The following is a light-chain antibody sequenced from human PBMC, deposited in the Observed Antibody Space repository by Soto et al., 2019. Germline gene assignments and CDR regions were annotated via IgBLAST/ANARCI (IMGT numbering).Light chain of an antibody. CDR2: AAS. Sequence: QMTQSPASLSASVGEKIIITFLGSRDVGSDVSWYQQKPGQAPKLLIYAASNLYTGVPSRFRGSRSGTEFTLTISSLQPEDFASYYCLQDYGDSWTFGQGTKVDIK. CDR1: RDVGSD. CDR3: LQDYGDSWT. V-gene: IGKV1-6*01. J-gene: IGKJ1*01.